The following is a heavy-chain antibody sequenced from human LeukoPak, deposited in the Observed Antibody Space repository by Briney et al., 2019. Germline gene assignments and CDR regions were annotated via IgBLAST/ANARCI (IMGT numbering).Heavy chain of an antibody. J-gene: IGHJ4*02. Sequence: GESLKISCMGSGYSFTSYWIGWVRQMPGKGLEWMGIIYPGDSDTRYSPSFQGQVTISADKSISTAYLQLSSLKASDTAMYYCARDGLSGYCSSTSCYTSPVDYWGQGTLVTVSS. CDR3: ARDGLSGYCSSTSCYTSPVDY. D-gene: IGHD2-2*01. CDR1: GYSFTSYW. CDR2: IYPGDSDT. V-gene: IGHV5-51*01.